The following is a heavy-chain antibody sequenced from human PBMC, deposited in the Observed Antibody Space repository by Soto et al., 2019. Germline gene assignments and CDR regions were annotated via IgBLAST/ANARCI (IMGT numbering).Heavy chain of an antibody. D-gene: IGHD3-9*01. Sequence: SETLSLTCAVYGGSFSGYYWSWIRQPPGKGLEWIGEINHSGSTNYNPSLKSRVTISVDTSKNQFSLKLSSVTAADTAVYYCARRSNYDILTGSQMQRLYFDYWGQGTRVTVSS. J-gene: IGHJ4*02. CDR1: GGSFSGYY. V-gene: IGHV4-34*01. CDR2: INHSGST. CDR3: ARRSNYDILTGSQMQRLYFDY.